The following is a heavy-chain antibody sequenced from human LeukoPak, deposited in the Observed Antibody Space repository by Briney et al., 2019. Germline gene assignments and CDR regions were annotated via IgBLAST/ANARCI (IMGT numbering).Heavy chain of an antibody. CDR2: VDPEDGET. CDR3: ATTQRRKYYDFWSGYSPLDY. J-gene: IGHJ4*02. CDR1: GYTFTDYY. V-gene: IGHV1-69-2*01. D-gene: IGHD3-3*01. Sequence: GASVKASCKASGYTFTDYYIHWVQQAPGKGLEWMGRVDPEDGETIYAQKFQGRVTITADTSTDTAYMELSSLRSEDTAVYYCATTQRRKYYDFWSGYSPLDYWGQGTLVTVSS.